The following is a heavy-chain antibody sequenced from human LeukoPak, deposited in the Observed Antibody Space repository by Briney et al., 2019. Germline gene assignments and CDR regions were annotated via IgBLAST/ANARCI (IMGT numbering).Heavy chain of an antibody. V-gene: IGHV4-59*01. CDR1: GRSISSYY. CDR2: IYYSGST. D-gene: IGHD3-3*01. CDR3: ARGELTLED. Sequence: SETLSLTCTVSGRSISSYYWSWIGQPPGKGLEWIGYIYYSGSTNYNPSLKSRVTISVDTSKNQFSLKLSSVTAADTAVYYCARGELTLEDWGQGTLVTVSS. J-gene: IGHJ4*02.